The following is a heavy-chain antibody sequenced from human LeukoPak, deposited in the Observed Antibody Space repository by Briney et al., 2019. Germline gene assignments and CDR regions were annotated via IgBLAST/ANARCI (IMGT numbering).Heavy chain of an antibody. V-gene: IGHV5-51*01. CDR3: ARPAAGLGGFDY. J-gene: IGHJ4*02. CDR2: IYPGDSAT. CDR1: GYSFTAYW. D-gene: IGHD3-16*01. Sequence: GESLKISCRGSGYSFTAYWIAWVRQMPGRGLEWMATIYPGDSATTYSPSFQGQVTISADTSITTAYLQWSSLKASDTAMYYCARPAAGLGGFDYWGQGTLVTVSS.